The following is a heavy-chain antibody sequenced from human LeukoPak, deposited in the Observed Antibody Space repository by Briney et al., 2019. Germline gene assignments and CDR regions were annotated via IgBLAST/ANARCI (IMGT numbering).Heavy chain of an antibody. CDR2: ISSSSSYI. V-gene: IGHV3-21*01. D-gene: IGHD3-9*01. CDR3: ASPPQLRYFDGLSDAFDI. J-gene: IGHJ3*02. Sequence: GGSLRLSCAASGFTFSSYSMNWVRQAPGKGLEWVSSISSSSSYIYYADSVKGRFTISRDNAKNSLYLQMNSLRADDTAVYYRASPPQLRYFDGLSDAFDIWGQGTMVTVSS. CDR1: GFTFSSYS.